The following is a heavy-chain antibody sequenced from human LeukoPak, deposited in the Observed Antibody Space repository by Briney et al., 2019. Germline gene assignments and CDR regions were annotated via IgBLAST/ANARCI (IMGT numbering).Heavy chain of an antibody. Sequence: GSLRLSCAASGFTFSSYAMSWVRQPPGKGLEWIGEINHSGSTNYNPSLKSRVTISVDTSKNQFSLKLSSVTAADTVVYYCARVGGGREIDYWGQGTLVTVPS. V-gene: IGHV4-34*01. D-gene: IGHD3-16*01. J-gene: IGHJ4*02. CDR3: ARVGGGREIDY. CDR2: INHSGST. CDR1: GFTFSSYA.